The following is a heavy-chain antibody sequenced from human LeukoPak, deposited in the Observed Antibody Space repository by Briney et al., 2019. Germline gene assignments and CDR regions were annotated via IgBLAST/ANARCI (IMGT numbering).Heavy chain of an antibody. CDR1: GYTFTDYY. Sequence: ASVKVSCKVSGYTFTDYYMHWVQQAPGKGLEWMGLVDPEDGETIYAEKFQGRVTITADTSTDTAYMELSSLRSEDTAVYYCARVKITFGGVIVKGAFDIWGQGTMVTVSS. CDR2: VDPEDGET. J-gene: IGHJ3*02. D-gene: IGHD3-16*02. V-gene: IGHV1-69-2*01. CDR3: ARVKITFGGVIVKGAFDI.